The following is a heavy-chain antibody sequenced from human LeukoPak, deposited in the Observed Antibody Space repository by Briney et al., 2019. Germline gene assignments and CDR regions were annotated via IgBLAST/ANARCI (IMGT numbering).Heavy chain of an antibody. CDR3: ARDKYQLPYEIDY. CDR1: GYTFTNYG. Sequence: ASVKVSCRASGYTFTNYGVNWVRQAPGQGLEWMGWINTNTRNPTYALGFTGRFVFSLDTSLSTAYLQISSLKAEDTAVYYCARDKYQLPYEIDYWGQGTLVTVSS. J-gene: IGHJ4*02. V-gene: IGHV7-4-1*02. D-gene: IGHD2-2*01. CDR2: INTNTRNP.